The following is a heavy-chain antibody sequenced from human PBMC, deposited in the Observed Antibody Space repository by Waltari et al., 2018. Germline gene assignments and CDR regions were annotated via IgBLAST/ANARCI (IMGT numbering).Heavy chain of an antibody. Sequence: EVQLVESGGHLIKPGGSLRVSCAAYGFNVSSYNMNWVGQAPGKGMEWVSILYHAGNTYYADSVKGRFTFSRDNSKNTLYLQMNSLRAEDTAVYYCARGNTKYGMDVWGPGTTVTVSS. J-gene: IGHJ6*02. D-gene: IGHD2-8*01. CDR2: LYHAGNT. CDR1: GFNVSSYN. V-gene: IGHV3-53*01. CDR3: ARGNTKYGMDV.